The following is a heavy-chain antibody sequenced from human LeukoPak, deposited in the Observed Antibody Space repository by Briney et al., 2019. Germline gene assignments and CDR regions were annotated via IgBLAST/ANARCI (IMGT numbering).Heavy chain of an antibody. V-gene: IGHV3-15*05. J-gene: IGHJ4*02. CDR3: TTVTLRPVGL. D-gene: IGHD3-10*01. Sequence: GGSLRLSCAASGFSFSRAWMSWVRQAPGKGLEWVGRIKSKTDGGTTDYAAPVKGRFTISRDDSKNTLFLQVNSLKIEDTAVYYCTTVTLRPVGLWGQGTLVTVSS. CDR1: GFSFSRAW. CDR2: IKSKTDGGTT.